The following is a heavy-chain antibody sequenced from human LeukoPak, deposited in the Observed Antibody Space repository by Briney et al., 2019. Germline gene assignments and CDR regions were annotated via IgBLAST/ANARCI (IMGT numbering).Heavy chain of an antibody. CDR3: ASLPYCSGGSCHAEGFDP. CDR1: GFTFGSYS. D-gene: IGHD2-15*01. CDR2: ISSSSNFV. J-gene: IGHJ5*02. V-gene: IGHV3-21*01. Sequence: GGSLRLSCAASGFTFGSYSMNWVRQAPGKGLEWVSSISSSSNFVFYADSVKGRFTISRDNAKNSLFLQMNSLRAEDTAVYYCASLPYCSGGSCHAEGFDPWGQGILVTVSS.